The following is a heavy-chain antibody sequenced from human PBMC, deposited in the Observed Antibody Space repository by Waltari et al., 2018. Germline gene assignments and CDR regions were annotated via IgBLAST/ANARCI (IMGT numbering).Heavy chain of an antibody. CDR1: GGPFRSYA. CDR3: AREDGGYKIGDAFDI. D-gene: IGHD4-17*01. Sequence: QVQLVQSGAEVKKPGPSVKVSCKASGGPFRSYATRWVRHAPGQGLEWMGGIIPIFGTANYAQKFQGRVTITADESTSTAYMELSSLRSEDTAVYYCAREDGGYKIGDAFDIWGQGTMVTVSS. V-gene: IGHV1-69*01. CDR2: IIPIFGTA. J-gene: IGHJ3*02.